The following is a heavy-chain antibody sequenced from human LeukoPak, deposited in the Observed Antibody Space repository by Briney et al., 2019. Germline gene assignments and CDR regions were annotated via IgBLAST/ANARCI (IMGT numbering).Heavy chain of an antibody. CDR2: ISSSSRYI. Sequence: GGSLRLSCAASGFTFSTSSINWVRQAPGKGLEWVSSISSSSRYIYYADSVKGRFTISRDNAKNSLYLQMNSLRAEDTAMYYCAKMGGYSYGPLDFWGQGTLVTVSS. J-gene: IGHJ4*02. V-gene: IGHV3-21*01. D-gene: IGHD5-18*01. CDR3: AKMGGYSYGPLDF. CDR1: GFTFSTSS.